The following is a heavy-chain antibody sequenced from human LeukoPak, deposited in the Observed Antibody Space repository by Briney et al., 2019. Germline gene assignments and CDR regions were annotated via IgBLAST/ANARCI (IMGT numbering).Heavy chain of an antibody. J-gene: IGHJ4*02. CDR3: VIGTGPSPSYGDFEY. V-gene: IGHV3-74*01. Sequence: SGGSLRLSCAASGFTFSRYWMHWARQAPGKGLLSVACINSDVSSTSYADSVKGRFTLSRDNAKNTLYLQTDSLRAEDTAVYYCVIGTGPSPSYGDFEYWGQGTLVTVCS. CDR1: GFTFSRYW. CDR2: INSDVSST. D-gene: IGHD4-17*01.